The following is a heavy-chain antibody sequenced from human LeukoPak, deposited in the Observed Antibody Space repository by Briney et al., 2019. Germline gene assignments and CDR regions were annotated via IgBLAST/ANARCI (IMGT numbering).Heavy chain of an antibody. CDR2: ISSSSSYT. CDR1: GFTFSDYY. D-gene: IGHD4-17*01. Sequence: GGSLRLSCAASGFTFSDYYMSWIRQAAGKGLEGVSYISSSSSYTNYADSVKGRFTISRDNAKNSLYLQMNSLRAEDTAVYHCARVRTLDDYGDYFDYWGQGTLVTVSS. V-gene: IGHV3-11*06. J-gene: IGHJ4*02. CDR3: ARVRTLDDYGDYFDY.